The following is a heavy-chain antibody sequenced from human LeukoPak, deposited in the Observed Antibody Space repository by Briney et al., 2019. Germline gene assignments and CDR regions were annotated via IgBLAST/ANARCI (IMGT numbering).Heavy chain of an antibody. V-gene: IGHV3-30-3*01. CDR2: ISYDGSNK. CDR3: ARVKGRRVYYYYGMDV. CDR1: GFTFSSYA. Sequence: PGGSLRLSCAASGFTFSSYAMHWVRQAPGKGLEWVAAISYDGSNKYYADSVKGRFTISRDNSKNTLYLQMNSLRAEDTAVYYCARVKGRRVYYYYGMDVWGQGTTVTVSS. J-gene: IGHJ6*02.